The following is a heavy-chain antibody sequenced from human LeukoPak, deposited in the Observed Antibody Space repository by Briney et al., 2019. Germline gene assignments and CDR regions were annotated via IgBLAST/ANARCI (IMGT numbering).Heavy chain of an antibody. D-gene: IGHD7-27*01. Sequence: SQTLSLTCAISGDSVSSKSAARNWIRQSPSRGLEWLGRTYYRSKWHNDYAVSVKSRITINPDTVKNQFSLELKSVTPEDTAVYYCTRDPWGSWGQGTLVTVSS. V-gene: IGHV6-1*01. CDR1: GDSVSSKSAA. CDR3: TRDPWGS. CDR2: TYYRSKWHN. J-gene: IGHJ5*02.